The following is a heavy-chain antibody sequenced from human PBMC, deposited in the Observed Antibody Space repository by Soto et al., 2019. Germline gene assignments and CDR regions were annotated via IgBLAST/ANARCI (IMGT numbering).Heavy chain of an antibody. Sequence: PGGSLRLSCAASGFTFSSYAMSWVRQAPGKGLEWVSVISGSGGSTHYADSVKGRSTISRDNSKNTLYLQMNSLRAEDTAVYYCAKDPNDILTGPQGYFDYWGQGTLVTVSS. CDR2: ISGSGGST. J-gene: IGHJ4*02. V-gene: IGHV3-23*01. CDR1: GFTFSSYA. D-gene: IGHD3-9*01. CDR3: AKDPNDILTGPQGYFDY.